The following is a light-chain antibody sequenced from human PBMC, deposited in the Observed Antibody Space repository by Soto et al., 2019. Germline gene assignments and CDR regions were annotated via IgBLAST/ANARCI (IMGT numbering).Light chain of an antibody. V-gene: IGLV2-23*02. CDR2: EVS. CDR3: CSYAGSSTKV. J-gene: IGLJ1*01. CDR1: SSDVGSYNL. Sequence: QSVLTQPASVSGSPGQSITISCTGTSSDVGSYNLVSWYQQHPGKAPKLMIYEVSKRPSGVSNRFSGSKSGNTASLTISGLQAEDEADYYRCSYAGSSTKVFGTGTKLTVL.